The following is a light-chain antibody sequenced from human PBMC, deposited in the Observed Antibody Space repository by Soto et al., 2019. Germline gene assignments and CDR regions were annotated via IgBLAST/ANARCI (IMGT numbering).Light chain of an antibody. CDR2: EVT. Sequence: QSALTQPPSVSGSPGQSVTISCTGTSSDIGKYDRVSWYQLPPGKAPKLIIYEVTNRPSGVPARFSGSKSGNTASLTISGLQAEDEADYDCSSYISTSRYVFGAGTKLTVL. V-gene: IGLV2-18*02. J-gene: IGLJ1*01. CDR1: SSDIGKYDR. CDR3: SSYISTSRYV.